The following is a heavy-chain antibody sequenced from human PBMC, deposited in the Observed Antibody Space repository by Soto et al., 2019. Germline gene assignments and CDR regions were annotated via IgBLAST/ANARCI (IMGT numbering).Heavy chain of an antibody. V-gene: IGHV3-73*01. CDR2: IRSKANSYAT. CDR3: TSRGIAAAGTFYYYYGMDV. J-gene: IGHJ6*02. CDR1: GFTFSGSA. Sequence: GGSLRLSCAASGFTFSGSAMHWVRQASGKGLEWVGRIRSKANSYATAYAASVKGRFTISRDDSKNTAYLQMNSLKTEDTAVYYCTSRGIAAAGTFYYYYGMDVWGQGTTVTVSS. D-gene: IGHD6-13*01.